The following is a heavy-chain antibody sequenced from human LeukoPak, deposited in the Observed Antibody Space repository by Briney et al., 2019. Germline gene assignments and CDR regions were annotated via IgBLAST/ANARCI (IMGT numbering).Heavy chain of an antibody. D-gene: IGHD3-10*01. J-gene: IGHJ4*02. V-gene: IGHV3-21*01. CDR1: GFTFSSYS. CDR2: ISSSSSYI. Sequence: GGSLRPSCAASGFTFSSYSMNWVRQAPGKGLEWVSSISSSSSYIYYADSVKGRFTISRDNAKNSLYLQMNSLRAEDTAVYYCARDPIEGFDGSGSCPHLDYWGQGTLVTVSS. CDR3: ARDPIEGFDGSGSCPHLDY.